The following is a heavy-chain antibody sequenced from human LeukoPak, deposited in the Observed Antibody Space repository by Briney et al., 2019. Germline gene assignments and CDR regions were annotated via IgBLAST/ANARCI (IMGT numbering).Heavy chain of an antibody. CDR2: IDGTSNYI. Sequence: GGSLRLSCAAFGFTFSSHSMNWVRQAPGKGLEWVSSIDGTSNYIYYADSVKGRFTISRDNAKNSLYLQMNSLRAEDTAVYYCAREQIDTISWPFGIDYWGQGTLVTVSS. CDR3: AREQIDTISWPFGIDY. V-gene: IGHV3-21*01. J-gene: IGHJ4*02. CDR1: GFTFSSHS. D-gene: IGHD6-13*01.